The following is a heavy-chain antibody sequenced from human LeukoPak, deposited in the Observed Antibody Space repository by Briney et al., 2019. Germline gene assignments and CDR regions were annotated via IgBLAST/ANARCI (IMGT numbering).Heavy chain of an antibody. V-gene: IGHV3-23*01. CDR2: VSESGGTT. J-gene: IGHJ4*02. D-gene: IGHD6-13*01. CDR3: AKDSSRWYSDY. Sequence: PGGSLRLSCAASGFTFSTYEMSWVRQAPGKGLEWVSTVSESGGTTQYADSVKGRFTISRDNFKSTLYLQMDSLRAEDTAVYYCAKDSSRWYSDYWGQGMLVTLSS. CDR1: GFTFSTYE.